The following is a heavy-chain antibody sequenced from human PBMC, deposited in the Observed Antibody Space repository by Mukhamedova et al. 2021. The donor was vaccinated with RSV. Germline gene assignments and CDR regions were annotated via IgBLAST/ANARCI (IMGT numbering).Heavy chain of an antibody. Sequence: GLEWIGRIYTSGSTNYNPSLKSRVTISVDTSKNQFSLKLSSVTAADTAVYYCAGLGSRADYWGQGTLVTVSS. CDR3: AGLGSRADY. J-gene: IGHJ4*02. CDR2: IYTSGST. V-gene: IGHV4-61*02. D-gene: IGHD2-15*01.